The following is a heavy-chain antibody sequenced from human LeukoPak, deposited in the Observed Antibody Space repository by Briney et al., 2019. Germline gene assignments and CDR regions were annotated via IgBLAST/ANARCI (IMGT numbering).Heavy chain of an antibody. D-gene: IGHD3-3*01. CDR2: IYHGGST. J-gene: IGHJ4*02. CDR1: GYSISSGYY. CDR3: ASTDRITIFGVVSD. V-gene: IGHV4-38-2*02. Sequence: SETLSLTCTVSGYSISSGYYWGWIRQPPGKGLEWIGSIYHGGSTYYNPSLKSRVTISVDTSKNQFSLKLSSVTAADTAVYYCASTDRITIFGVVSDWGQGTLVTVSS.